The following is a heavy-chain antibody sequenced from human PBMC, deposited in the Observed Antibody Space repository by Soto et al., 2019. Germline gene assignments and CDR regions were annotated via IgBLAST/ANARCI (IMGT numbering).Heavy chain of an antibody. D-gene: IGHD2-15*01. CDR3: AKDATDIVVVVAAGGYYYYGMDV. CDR2: ISYDGSNK. J-gene: IGHJ6*02. Sequence: QVQLVESGGGVVQPGRSLRLSCAASGFTFSNYGMHWVRQAPGKGLEWVAVISYDGSNKYYADSVKGRFTISRDNSKNTLYLQMNSLRAEDTAVYYCAKDATDIVVVVAAGGYYYYGMDVWGQGTTVTVSS. CDR1: GFTFSNYG. V-gene: IGHV3-30*18.